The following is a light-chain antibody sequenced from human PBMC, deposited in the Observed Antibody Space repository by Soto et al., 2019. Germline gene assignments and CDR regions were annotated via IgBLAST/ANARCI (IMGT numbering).Light chain of an antibody. CDR1: QTISTL. Sequence: DIQMTQSPSTLSASVGDRVNIACRASQTISTLLAWYQQKPGKAPKLLIYKASILESGVPSRFSGSGSGTEFTLTISSLQPDDFAIYYCQQYNSYSRTFGQGTKVEIK. CDR3: QQYNSYSRT. CDR2: KAS. V-gene: IGKV1-5*03. J-gene: IGKJ1*01.